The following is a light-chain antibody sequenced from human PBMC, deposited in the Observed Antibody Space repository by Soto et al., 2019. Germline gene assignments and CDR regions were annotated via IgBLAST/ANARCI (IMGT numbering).Light chain of an antibody. CDR3: QQYSSHST. J-gene: IGKJ1*01. CDR2: QAS. Sequence: DIQMTQSPSTRSASVVDRVTITCRASQSTSSYLAWYQQKPGKAPKLLIYQASSLENGVPSRFSGSGSGTEFSLTISSLQPDDFATYYCQQYSSHSTFGQGTKVDI. V-gene: IGKV1-5*03. CDR1: QSTSSY.